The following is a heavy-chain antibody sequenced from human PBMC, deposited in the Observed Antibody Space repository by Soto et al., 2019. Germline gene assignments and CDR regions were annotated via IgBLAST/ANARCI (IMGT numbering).Heavy chain of an antibody. J-gene: IGHJ5*02. CDR3: ARGLDPGDYSLSWFHP. Sequence: QVQLVESGGGVVQPGRSLRLSCAASGFTFSTYGMHWVRQAPGKGLEWVAVIWYDGSNEYYADSVKGRFTISRDNSKNTVCLQMNSLRVEDTAVYYCARGLDPGDYSLSWFHPWGQGTLVTVSS. CDR2: IWYDGSNE. CDR1: GFTFSTYG. D-gene: IGHD4-4*01. V-gene: IGHV3-33*01.